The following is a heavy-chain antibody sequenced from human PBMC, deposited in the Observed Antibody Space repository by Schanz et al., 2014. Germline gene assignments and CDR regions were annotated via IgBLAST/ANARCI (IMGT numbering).Heavy chain of an antibody. CDR1: GFTFSNYG. CDR2: IRYNGINE. J-gene: IGHJ4*02. D-gene: IGHD3-10*01. Sequence: VQLVESGGGVVQPGGSLRLSCAASGFTFSNYGLHWVRQAPGKGLEWVAFIRYNGINEYYADSVKGRFTISRDNSKNTLYLQMNSLRTEDTAVYYCARGDMVRGVFDYWGQGTLVTVSS. V-gene: IGHV3-30*02. CDR3: ARGDMVRGVFDY.